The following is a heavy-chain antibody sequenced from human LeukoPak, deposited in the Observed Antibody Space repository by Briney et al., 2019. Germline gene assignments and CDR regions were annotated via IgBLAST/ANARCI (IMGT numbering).Heavy chain of an antibody. J-gene: IGHJ4*02. D-gene: IGHD6-13*01. V-gene: IGHV3-15*07. CDR1: GFTFSNAW. CDR3: TTDRGYSSSWYRFDY. CDR2: IKSKTDGGTT. Sequence: PGGSLRLSCAASGFTFSNAWMNWVRQAPGKGLEWVGRIKSKTDGGTTDYAAPVKGRFTISRDDSKNTLYLQMNSLKTEDTAVYYCTTDRGYSSSWYRFDYWGQGTLVTVSS.